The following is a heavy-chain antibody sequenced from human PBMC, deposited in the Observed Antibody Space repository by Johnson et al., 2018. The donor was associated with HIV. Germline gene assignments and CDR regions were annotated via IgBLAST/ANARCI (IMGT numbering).Heavy chain of an antibody. Sequence: VQLVESGGGLVQPVGSLRLSCIASGFTFSSYWMSWVRQAPGKGLEWVAIITQDGSEHYYVDFVKGRFTISRDNAKNSLFLQISSRRTEATAVYFWSRGVGSDGDYPPDAFDIWGHGTMVTVSS. CDR3: SRGVGSDGDYPPDAFDI. CDR1: GFTFSSYW. V-gene: IGHV3-7*03. D-gene: IGHD3-16*01. CDR2: ITQDGSEH. J-gene: IGHJ3*02.